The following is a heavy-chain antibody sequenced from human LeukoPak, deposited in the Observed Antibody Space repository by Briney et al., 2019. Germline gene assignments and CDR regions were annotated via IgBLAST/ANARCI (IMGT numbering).Heavy chain of an antibody. CDR1: GYSFTGYW. V-gene: IGHV5-51*01. CDR2: IYPGDSDT. J-gene: IGHJ6*02. Sequence: GESLQISCKGSGYSFTGYWIGWVRRLPGKGLEWMGNIYPGDSDTRYSPSFQGQVTISADKSISTAYLQWSSLKASDTAMYYCARRLGGSGSYRYYYGMDVWGQGTTVTVSS. D-gene: IGHD3-10*01. CDR3: ARRLGGSGSYRYYYGMDV.